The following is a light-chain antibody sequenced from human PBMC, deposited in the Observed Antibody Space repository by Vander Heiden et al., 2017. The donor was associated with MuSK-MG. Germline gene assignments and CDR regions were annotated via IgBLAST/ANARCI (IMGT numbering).Light chain of an antibody. Sequence: DIQMTQSLSTLSASVGDRVTITCRASQTICTWLAWYQQKPGKAPNLLIYKASSLQSGVPSRFSGSASGTEFTLTISSLQPDDFATYFCQQYASNPFTFGHGTKVDVE. CDR1: QTICTW. CDR2: KAS. J-gene: IGKJ3*01. V-gene: IGKV1-5*03. CDR3: QQYASNPFT.